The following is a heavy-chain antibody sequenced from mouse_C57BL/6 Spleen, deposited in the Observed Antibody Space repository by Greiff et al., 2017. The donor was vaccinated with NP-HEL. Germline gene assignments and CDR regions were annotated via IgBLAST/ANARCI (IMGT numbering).Heavy chain of an antibody. D-gene: IGHD2-5*01. CDR1: GYTFTDYY. CDR3: ARDYSNGYAMDY. Sequence: QVQLQQSGAELVRPGASVKLSCKASGYTFTDYYINWVKQRPGQGLEWIARIYPGSGNTYYNEKFKGKATLTAEKSSSTAYMQLSSLTSEDSAVYFCARDYSNGYAMDYWGQGTSVTVSS. V-gene: IGHV1-76*01. J-gene: IGHJ4*01. CDR2: IYPGSGNT.